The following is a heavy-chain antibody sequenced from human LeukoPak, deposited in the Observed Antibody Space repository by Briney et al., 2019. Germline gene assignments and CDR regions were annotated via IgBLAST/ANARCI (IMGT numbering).Heavy chain of an antibody. V-gene: IGHV1-69*13. CDR3: AREGAMATILFDY. CDR1: GYTFTSYG. Sequence: SVKVSCKASGYTFTSYGISWVRQAPGQGLEWMGGIIPIFGTANYAQKFQGRVTITADESTSTAYMELSSLRSEDTAVYYCAREGAMATILFDYWGQGTLVTVSS. CDR2: IIPIFGTA. J-gene: IGHJ4*02. D-gene: IGHD5-24*01.